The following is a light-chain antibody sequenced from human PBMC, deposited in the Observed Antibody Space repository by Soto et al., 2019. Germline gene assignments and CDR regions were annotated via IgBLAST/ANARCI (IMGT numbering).Light chain of an antibody. Sequence: QSVLTQPASVSGSPGQSITISCTGTSSDAGTYNLVSWYQQHPGKAPKLMIYEGSKRPSGVSNRFSGSKSGNTASLTISGLQAEDEADYYCCSYAGSSTVVFGGGTQLTVL. V-gene: IGLV2-23*01. CDR1: SSDAGTYNL. CDR2: EGS. J-gene: IGLJ2*01. CDR3: CSYAGSSTVV.